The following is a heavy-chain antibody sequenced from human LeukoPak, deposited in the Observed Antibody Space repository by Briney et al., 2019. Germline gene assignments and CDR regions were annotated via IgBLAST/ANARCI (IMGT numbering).Heavy chain of an antibody. Sequence: SETLSLTCAVYGGSFSGYYWSWIRQPPGKGLEWIGEINHSGSTNYNPSLKSRVTISVDTSKNQFSLKLSSVTAADTAVYYCARGKNRYRVDSSSPPDYWGQGTLVTVSS. D-gene: IGHD6-6*01. V-gene: IGHV4-34*01. CDR2: INHSGST. CDR3: ARGKNRYRVDSSSPPDY. J-gene: IGHJ4*02. CDR1: GGSFSGYY.